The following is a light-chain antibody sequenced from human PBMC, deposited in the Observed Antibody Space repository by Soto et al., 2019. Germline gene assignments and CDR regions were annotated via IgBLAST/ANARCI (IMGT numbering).Light chain of an antibody. Sequence: IQMPQYPASLSASLGDRFGITCRASQSISSYLNWYQQKPGKAPKLLIYAASSLQSGVPSRFSGSGSGTEFTLTISSLQSEDFALYYCQQYNDWPLTFGQVTKVDI. CDR3: QQYNDWPLT. J-gene: IGKJ1*01. CDR2: AAS. V-gene: IGKV1-39*01. CDR1: QSISSY.